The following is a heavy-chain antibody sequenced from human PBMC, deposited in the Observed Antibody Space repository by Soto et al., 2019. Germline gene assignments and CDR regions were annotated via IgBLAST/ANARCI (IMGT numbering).Heavy chain of an antibody. CDR2: INHSGST. CDR3: ARRGDTVVVPAAIPHHNWFDP. J-gene: IGHJ5*02. Sequence: SETLSLTCAVYGGSFSGYYWSWIRQPPGKGLEWIGEINHSGSTNYNPSLKSRVTISVDTSKNQFSLKLSSVTAADTAVYYCARRGDTVVVPAAIPHHNWFDPWGQGTLVTVSS. D-gene: IGHD2-2*02. V-gene: IGHV4-34*01. CDR1: GGSFSGYY.